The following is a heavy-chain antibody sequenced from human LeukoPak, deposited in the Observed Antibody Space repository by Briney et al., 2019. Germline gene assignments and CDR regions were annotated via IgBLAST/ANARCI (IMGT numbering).Heavy chain of an antibody. CDR3: ARFFGSVGRYFDWLLPFDS. V-gene: IGHV4-39*01. CDR2: IYSSGST. D-gene: IGHD3-9*01. J-gene: IGHJ4*02. CDR1: GGSISSSTYY. Sequence: SETLSLTCTVSGGSISSSTYYWGWIRQPPGKGLEWIGSIYSSGSTYYNPSLKSRVTISVDTSKNQFSLKLSSVTAAETAVYYCARFFGSVGRYFDWLLPFDSWGQGTLVTVSS.